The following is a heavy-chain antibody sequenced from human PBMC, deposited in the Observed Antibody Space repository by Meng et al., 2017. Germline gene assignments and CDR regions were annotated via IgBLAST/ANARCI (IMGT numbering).Heavy chain of an antibody. D-gene: IGHD6-6*01. J-gene: IGHJ5*02. CDR3: ARRRGGSSDWFDP. CDR1: GGSFRGYY. Sequence: QQCGAGLLWPAEPLSLPCAVHGGSFRGYYGSCIRQPPGQGLEWIGEINHSGSTNYIPALKSRVTISVDTSKNQFSLKLSSVTAADTAVYYCARRRGGSSDWFDPWGQGTLVTVSS. V-gene: IGHV4-34*01. CDR2: INHSGST.